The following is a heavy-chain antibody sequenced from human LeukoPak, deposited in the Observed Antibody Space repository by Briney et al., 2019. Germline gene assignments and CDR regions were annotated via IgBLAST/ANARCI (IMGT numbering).Heavy chain of an antibody. CDR3: ARDRVVVTKGVYYYHGMDV. CDR1: GYTFTSYG. CDR2: ISAYNGNT. V-gene: IGHV1-18*01. Sequence: ASVKVSCKASGYTFTSYGISWVRQAPGQGLEWMGWISAYNGNTNYAQKLQGRVTMTTDTSTSTAYMELRSLRSDDTAVYYCARDRVVVTKGVYYYHGMDVWGQGTTVTVSS. D-gene: IGHD3-22*01. J-gene: IGHJ6*02.